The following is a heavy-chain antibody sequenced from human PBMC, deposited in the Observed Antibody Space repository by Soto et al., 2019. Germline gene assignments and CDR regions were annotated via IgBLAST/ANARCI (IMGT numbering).Heavy chain of an antibody. CDR1: GFTLSYFA. CDR2: TSSDGSKE. V-gene: IGHV3-30*09. D-gene: IGHD6-19*01. CDR3: ARAEYTSGWYFMGIDY. Sequence: QVQLVESGGGVVQPGKSLRLSCAASGFTLSYFAMHWVRQAPGKGLEWVAVTSSDGSKEYYADSVKGRFAISRDYSKNTLYLQTNSLRADDTAVFYCARAEYTSGWYFMGIDYWGQGTLVTVSS. J-gene: IGHJ4*02.